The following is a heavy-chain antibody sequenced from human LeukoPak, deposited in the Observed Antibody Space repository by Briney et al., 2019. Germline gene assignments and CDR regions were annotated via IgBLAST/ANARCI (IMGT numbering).Heavy chain of an antibody. V-gene: IGHV1-69*13. J-gene: IGHJ5*02. CDR3: ARAGCSSTSCYKRAYWFDP. CDR2: IIPIFGTA. CDR1: GGTFISYA. D-gene: IGHD2-2*02. Sequence: SVKVSCKASGGTFISYAISWVRQAPGQGLEWMGGIIPIFGTANYAQKFQGRVTITADESTSTAYMELSSLRSEDTAVYYCARAGCSSTSCYKRAYWFDPWGQGTLVTVSS.